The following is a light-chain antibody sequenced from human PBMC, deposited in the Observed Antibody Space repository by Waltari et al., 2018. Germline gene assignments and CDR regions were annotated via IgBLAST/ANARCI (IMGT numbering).Light chain of an antibody. V-gene: IGLV3-1*01. CDR3: QAWDNTVV. Sequence: SYALTQPPSVSVSPGQTASITCSGDKLGDKYVYWYHQRPGQSPVLIIYEDNKRPSGIPERISGSNSGNTATLTISGTQAMDEAEYYCQAWDNTVVFGGGTKLTVL. CDR2: EDN. J-gene: IGLJ2*01. CDR1: KLGDKY.